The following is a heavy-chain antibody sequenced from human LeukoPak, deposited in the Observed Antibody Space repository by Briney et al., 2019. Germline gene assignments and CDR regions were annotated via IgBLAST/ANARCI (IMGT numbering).Heavy chain of an antibody. V-gene: IGHV3-9*01. CDR3: AKEYLPYYYDSSGYYH. D-gene: IGHD3-22*01. Sequence: GESLRLSCAASGFTFDDYAMHWVRQAPGKGLEWVSGISWNSGSIGYADSVKGRFTISRDNAKNSLYLQMNSLRAEDTALYYCAKEYLPYYYDSSGYYHWGQGTLVTVSS. CDR1: GFTFDDYA. CDR2: ISWNSGSI. J-gene: IGHJ5*02.